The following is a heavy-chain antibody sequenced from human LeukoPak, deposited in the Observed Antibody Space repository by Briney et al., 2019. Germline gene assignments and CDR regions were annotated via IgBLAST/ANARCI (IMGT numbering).Heavy chain of an antibody. CDR2: IIPILGAT. CDR3: ARLSSSGYYEDALDY. Sequence: SVKVSCKASGGTFTYYAITWVRQAPGQGLEWIGRIIPILGATNYAQKFQGRVTIAADESTSTAYMELSSLRSEDTAVYYCARLSSSGYYEDALDYWGQGTLVTVSS. J-gene: IGHJ4*02. CDR1: GGTFTYYA. D-gene: IGHD3-22*01. V-gene: IGHV1-69*11.